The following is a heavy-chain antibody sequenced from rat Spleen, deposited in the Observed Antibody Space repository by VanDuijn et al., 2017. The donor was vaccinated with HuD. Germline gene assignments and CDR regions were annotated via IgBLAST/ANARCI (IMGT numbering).Heavy chain of an antibody. Sequence: EVQLQESGPGLVKPSQSLSLTCSVTGHSITSSYRWNWIRKFPGNKLEWMGYINSEGTTNYNPSLKSRISITRDTSKNQFFLQVNSVTTEDTATYYCASLYSSYSLYYFDYWGQGVMVTVSS. CDR1: GHSITSSYR. J-gene: IGHJ2*01. D-gene: IGHD1-2*01. CDR3: ASLYSSYSLYYFDY. V-gene: IGHV3-3*01. CDR2: INSEGTT.